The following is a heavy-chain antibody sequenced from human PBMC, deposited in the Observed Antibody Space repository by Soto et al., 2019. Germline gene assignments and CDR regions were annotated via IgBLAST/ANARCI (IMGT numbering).Heavy chain of an antibody. CDR3: AISRLELRFWFDP. CDR1: DGSISSSSYY. J-gene: IGHJ5*02. V-gene: IGHV4-39*01. CDR2: IYYSGST. Sequence: PSETLSLTSTVSDGSISSSSYYWGWIRQPPGKGLEWIGSIYYSGSTYYNPSLKSRVTISVDTSKNQFSLKLSSVTAADTAVYYCAISRLELRFWFDPWGQGTLVAVSS. D-gene: IGHD1-7*01.